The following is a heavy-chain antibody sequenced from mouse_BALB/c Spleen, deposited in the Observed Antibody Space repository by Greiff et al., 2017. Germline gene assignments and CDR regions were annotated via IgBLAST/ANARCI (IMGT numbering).Heavy chain of an antibody. Sequence: VLLVESGPGLVAPSQSLSITCTVSGFSLTSYGVHWVRQPPGKGLEWLGVIWAGGSTNYNSALMSRLSISKDNSKSQVFLKMNSLQTDDTAMYYCARDDYGYFDDWGQGTTLTVSS. CDR1: GFSLTSYG. CDR2: IWAGGST. V-gene: IGHV2-9*02. D-gene: IGHD1-1*02. CDR3: ARDDYGYFDD. J-gene: IGHJ2*01.